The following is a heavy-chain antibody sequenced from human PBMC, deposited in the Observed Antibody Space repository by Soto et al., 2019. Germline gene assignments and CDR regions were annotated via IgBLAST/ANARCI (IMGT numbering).Heavy chain of an antibody. D-gene: IGHD3-10*01. CDR3: ARDPYYGSGSEYMSDFDY. CDR2: ISGYNGNT. V-gene: IGHV1-18*01. CDR1: GYTFTSYG. Sequence: QVQLVQSGAEVKKPGASVKVSCKASGYTFTSYGISWVRQAPGQGLEWMGWISGYNGNTQYARNLQGRVTMTTDTSTSTAYMELRSLRSDDTAVYYCARDPYYGSGSEYMSDFDYWGQGTLVTVSS. J-gene: IGHJ4*02.